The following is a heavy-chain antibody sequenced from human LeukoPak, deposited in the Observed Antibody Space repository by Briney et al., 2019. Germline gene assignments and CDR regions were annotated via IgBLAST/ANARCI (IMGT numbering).Heavy chain of an antibody. Sequence: PGRSLRLSCAASGFTFSSYSMNWVRQAPGKGLEWVSYISYSSSTIYYADSVKGRFTISRDNAKNSLYLQMNSLRDEDTAVYYCARDERAGSGWYFVYWGQGTLVTASS. CDR1: GFTFSSYS. CDR2: ISYSSSTI. V-gene: IGHV3-48*02. D-gene: IGHD6-19*01. CDR3: ARDERAGSGWYFVY. J-gene: IGHJ4*02.